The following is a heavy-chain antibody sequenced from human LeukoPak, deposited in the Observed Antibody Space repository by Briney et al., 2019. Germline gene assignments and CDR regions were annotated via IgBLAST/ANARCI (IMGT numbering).Heavy chain of an antibody. D-gene: IGHD6-19*01. CDR2: ISPTSDIV. CDR1: GFTFSAYS. J-gene: IGHJ4*02. CDR3: ARVRGGWYDDY. V-gene: IGHV3-48*02. Sequence: PGGSLRLSCAASGFTFSAYSMSWVRQAPGKGLEWVSFISPTSDIVFCADSVKGRFTIPRDNAKNSLYLQMNSLIDEDTAVYYCARVRGGWYDDYWGQGTLVTVSS.